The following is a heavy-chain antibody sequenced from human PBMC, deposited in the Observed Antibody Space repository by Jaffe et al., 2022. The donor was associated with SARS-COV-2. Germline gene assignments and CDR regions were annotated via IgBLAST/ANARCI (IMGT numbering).Heavy chain of an antibody. CDR2: ISSTTNTI. V-gene: IGHV3-48*01. Sequence: EVQLVESGGGLVQPGGSLRLSCAASGFTFSTYCMNWVRQAPGKGLEWVSYISSTTNTIYYADSVKGRFTISRDNAKNSLYLQMNSLRAEDTAVYYCATKSKDGYDIYYFDNWGQGTLVTVSS. J-gene: IGHJ4*02. CDR3: ATKSKDGYDIYYFDN. CDR1: GFTFSTYC. D-gene: IGHD5-12*01.